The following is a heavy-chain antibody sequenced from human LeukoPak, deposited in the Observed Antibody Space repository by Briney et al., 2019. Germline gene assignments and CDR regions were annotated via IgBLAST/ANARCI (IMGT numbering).Heavy chain of an antibody. V-gene: IGHV1-18*01. J-gene: IGHJ4*02. D-gene: IGHD6-13*01. CDR3: ARASSWYSSFDY. CDR2: ISAYNGNT. CDR1: GYTFTSYG. Sequence: ASVNVSCKASGYTFTSYGISWVRQAPGQGLEWMGWISAYNGNTNYAQKLQGRVTMTTDTSTSTAYMELRSLRSDDTAVYHCARASSWYSSFDYWGQGTLVTVSS.